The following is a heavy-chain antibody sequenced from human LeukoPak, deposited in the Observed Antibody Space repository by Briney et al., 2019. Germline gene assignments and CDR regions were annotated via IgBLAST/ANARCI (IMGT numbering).Heavy chain of an antibody. J-gene: IGHJ4*02. Sequence: GSVRVSCKASGYTFTTYYMHWVRPAPGQGLEWLGIINPSGGSTGYAQKFQGRVTMTRDASTTTVYMELSSLRSDDTAVYYCARVGYSYGYLPDYWGQGTLVTVTS. V-gene: IGHV1-46*01. CDR3: ARVGYSYGYLPDY. CDR2: INPSGGST. CDR1: GYTFTTYY. D-gene: IGHD5-18*01.